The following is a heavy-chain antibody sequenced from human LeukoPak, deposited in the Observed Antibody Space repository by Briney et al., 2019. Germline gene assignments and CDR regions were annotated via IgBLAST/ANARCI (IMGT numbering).Heavy chain of an antibody. V-gene: IGHV4-61*01. D-gene: IGHD6-19*01. Sequence: SETLSLTCTVSGGSVSSGSYYWSWIRQPPGKGLEWIGYIYYSGSTNYNPSLKSRVTISVDTSKNQFSLKLSSVTAADTAVYYCARSPCTPSGWYEGYFDYWGQGTLVTVSS. CDR2: IYYSGST. J-gene: IGHJ4*02. CDR1: GGSVSSGSYY. CDR3: ARSPCTPSGWYEGYFDY.